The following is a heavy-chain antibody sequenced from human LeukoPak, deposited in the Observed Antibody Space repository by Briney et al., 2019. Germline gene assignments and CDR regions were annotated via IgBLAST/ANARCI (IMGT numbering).Heavy chain of an antibody. V-gene: IGHV4-59*01. D-gene: IGHD2-15*01. CDR2: IYYSGST. CDR3: ARAFRIGPTFDY. Sequence: SETLSLTCTGSGGSISSYYWSWIRQPPGKGLEWIGYIYYSGSTNYNPSLKSRVTISVDTSKNQFSLKLSSVTAADTAVYYCARAFRIGPTFDYWGQGTLVTVSS. J-gene: IGHJ4*02. CDR1: GGSISSYY.